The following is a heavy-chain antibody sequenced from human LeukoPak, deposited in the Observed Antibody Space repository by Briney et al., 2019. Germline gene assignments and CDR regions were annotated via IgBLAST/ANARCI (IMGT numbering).Heavy chain of an antibody. D-gene: IGHD4-17*01. J-gene: IGHJ4*02. CDR1: GGSISSSSYY. CDR2: IYYSGST. V-gene: IGHV4-39*01. Sequence: SETLSLTCTVSGGSISSSSYYWGWIRQPPGTGLEWIGSIYYSGSTYYNPSLKSRVTISVDTSKNQFSLKLSSVTAADTAVYYCARQGYGDTEFDYWGQGTLVTVSS. CDR3: ARQGYGDTEFDY.